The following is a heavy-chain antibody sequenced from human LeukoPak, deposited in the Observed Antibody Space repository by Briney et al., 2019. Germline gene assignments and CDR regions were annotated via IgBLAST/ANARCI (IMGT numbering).Heavy chain of an antibody. J-gene: IGHJ4*02. CDR2: ISYDGSNK. CDR1: GFTFSSYA. Sequence: GRSLRLSCAASGFTFSSYAMHWVRQAPGKGLEWVAVISYDGSNKYYADSVKGRFTISRDNSKNTLYLQMNSLRAEDTAVYYCAKLWGDYDQDPDYWGQGTLVTVSS. CDR3: AKLWGDYDQDPDY. V-gene: IGHV3-30-3*02. D-gene: IGHD4-17*01.